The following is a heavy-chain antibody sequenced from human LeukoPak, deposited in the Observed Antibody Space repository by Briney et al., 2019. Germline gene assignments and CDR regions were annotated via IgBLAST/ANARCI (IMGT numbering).Heavy chain of an antibody. CDR3: AKGTEYYYDSSGLYYFDY. D-gene: IGHD3-22*01. CDR1: GFTFSSYA. V-gene: IGHV3-23*01. Sequence: PGGSLRLSCVASGFTFSSYAMSWVRQAPGKGLEWVSAISGSGGSTYYADSVKGRFTISRDNSKNTLYLQMNSLRAEDTAVYYCAKGTEYYYDSSGLYYFDYWGQGTLVTVSS. J-gene: IGHJ4*02. CDR2: ISGSGGST.